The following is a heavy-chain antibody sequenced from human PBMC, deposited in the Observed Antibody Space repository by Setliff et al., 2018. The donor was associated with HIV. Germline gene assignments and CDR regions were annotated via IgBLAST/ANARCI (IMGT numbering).Heavy chain of an antibody. D-gene: IGHD2-8*02. CDR3: AKDRNWDPPYWFDY. V-gene: IGHV4-39*07. J-gene: IGHJ4*02. CDR2: IYYSGNT. Sequence: PSETLSLTCSVSGGSISSSTYYWGWVRQPPGKGLEWIGSIYYSGNTYYSPSLKSRLTICRDNSKNMVYLQMNSLRDEDTAVYYCAKDRNWDPPYWFDYWGQGTLVTVSS. CDR1: GGSISSSTYY.